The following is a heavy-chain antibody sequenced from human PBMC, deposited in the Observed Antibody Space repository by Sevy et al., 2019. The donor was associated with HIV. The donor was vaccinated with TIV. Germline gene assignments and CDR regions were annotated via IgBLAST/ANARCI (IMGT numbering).Heavy chain of an antibody. J-gene: IGHJ4*02. CDR1: GFTFSKYW. D-gene: IGHD1-7*01. Sequence: GGSLRLSCVASGFTFSKYWMGWVRQAPGKGLEWVANIKQDAGQKYYVDSVKGRFTISRDNAKNSLYLQMNSLRAEDAAVYFCARDDGNYYFHYWGQGTLVTVSS. V-gene: IGHV3-7*01. CDR3: ARDDGNYYFHY. CDR2: IKQDAGQK.